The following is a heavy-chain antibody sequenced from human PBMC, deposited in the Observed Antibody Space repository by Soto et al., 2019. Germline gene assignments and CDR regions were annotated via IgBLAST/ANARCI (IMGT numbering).Heavy chain of an antibody. V-gene: IGHV3-30-3*01. J-gene: IGHJ4*02. CDR1: GFTFSSYA. CDR2: ISYDGSNK. CDR3: AREVGGRDYFDY. Sequence: LRLSCAASGFTFSSYAMHWVRQAPGKGLEWVAVISYDGSNKYYADSVKGRFTISRDNSKNTLYLQMNSLRVEDTALYYCAREVGGRDYFDYWGQKTLVTVSS. D-gene: IGHD1-26*01.